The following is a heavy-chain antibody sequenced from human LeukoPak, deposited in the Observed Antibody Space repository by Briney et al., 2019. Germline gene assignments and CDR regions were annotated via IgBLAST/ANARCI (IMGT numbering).Heavy chain of an antibody. D-gene: IGHD2-2*01. V-gene: IGHV4-31*03. CDR2: KYYSGSA. Sequence: SQTLSLTCNVSGVSVSDGRYYWTWIRQHPGKGLEWIGYKYYSGSAKYNPSLKSRLTISIDTSKNQFSPQLSSVTAVDTATYYCATPYCSGISCLDVFNMWGQGTRVTVSS. CDR1: GVSVSDGRYY. J-gene: IGHJ3*02. CDR3: ATPYCSGISCLDVFNM.